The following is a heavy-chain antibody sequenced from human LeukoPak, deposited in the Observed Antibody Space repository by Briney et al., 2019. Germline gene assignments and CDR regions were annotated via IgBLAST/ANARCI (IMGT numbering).Heavy chain of an antibody. V-gene: IGHV4-59*01. D-gene: IGHD6-13*01. CDR3: ARGAVIAAADEYYYGMDV. CDR2: IYYSGST. Sequence: SETLSLTCTVSGVSISSYYWSWIRQPPGKGLQWIGYIYYSGSTNYNPSLKSRVTISVDTSKNQFSLKLSSVTAADTVVYYCARGAVIAAADEYYYGMDVWGQGTTVTVSS. J-gene: IGHJ6*02. CDR1: GVSISSYY.